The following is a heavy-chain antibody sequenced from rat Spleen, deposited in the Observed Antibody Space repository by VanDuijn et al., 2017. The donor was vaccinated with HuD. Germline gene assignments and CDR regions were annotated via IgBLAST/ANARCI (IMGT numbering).Heavy chain of an antibody. J-gene: IGHJ2*01. CDR3: TKMPPMGDYFDC. Sequence: EVQLVESGGGLVQPGKSLTLSCAASGFTFSDYNMAWVRQAPTKGLEWVTTITYDVSTTYYRDSVKGRFTVSRDNAKSTLYLQMDSLRSEDTATYYCTKMPPMGDYFDCWGQGVKVTVSS. CDR1: GFTFSDYN. CDR2: ITYDVSTT. D-gene: IGHD1-7*01. V-gene: IGHV5-7*01.